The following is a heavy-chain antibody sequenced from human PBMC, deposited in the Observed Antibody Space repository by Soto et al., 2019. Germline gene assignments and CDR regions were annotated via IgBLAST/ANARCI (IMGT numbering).Heavy chain of an antibody. Sequence: SETLSLTCTVSGGSISRYYWNWIRQPPGKGLEWIGYINYSGSTNYNPSLKSRVTISVDTSKNQFSLKLSSVTAADTAVYYCARLPIRKAGFGYWGQGTLVTVSS. D-gene: IGHD6-13*01. V-gene: IGHV4-59*01. CDR2: INYSGST. J-gene: IGHJ4*02. CDR3: ARLPIRKAGFGY. CDR1: GGSISRYY.